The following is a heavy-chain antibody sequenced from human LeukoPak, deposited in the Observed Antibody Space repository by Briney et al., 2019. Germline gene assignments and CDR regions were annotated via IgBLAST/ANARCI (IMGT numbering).Heavy chain of an antibody. Sequence: GGSLRLSCAASGFTFSSYAMSWVRQAPGKALEWVSAISGSGCSTFYADSVRGRFPITRDNAKNTLYLQMNSLRAEDKAVYYCAKASSLRFLEWFYDYWGQGTLVTVSS. CDR1: GFTFSSYA. D-gene: IGHD3-3*01. CDR3: AKASSLRFLEWFYDY. CDR2: ISGSGCST. V-gene: IGHV3-23*01. J-gene: IGHJ4*02.